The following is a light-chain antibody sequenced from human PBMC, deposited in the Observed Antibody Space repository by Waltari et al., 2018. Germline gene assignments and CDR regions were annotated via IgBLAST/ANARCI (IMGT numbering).Light chain of an antibody. CDR1: SSNIGRNH. V-gene: IGLV1-51*02. CDR2: ETN. CDR3: GTWDGSLTVGV. J-gene: IGLJ2*01. Sequence: QSVLTHPPSGSAAPGQKVTISRSGSSSNIGRNHVSWYQQLTGTAPQLLIYETNKRPSGIPDRFSGSKSGPSATLGITGLQPGDEASYYCGTWDGSLTVGVFGGGTVLTVL.